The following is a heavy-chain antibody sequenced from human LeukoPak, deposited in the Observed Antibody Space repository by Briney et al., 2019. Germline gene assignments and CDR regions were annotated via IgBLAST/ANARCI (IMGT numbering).Heavy chain of an antibody. CDR2: IYHSGST. Sequence: PSQTLSLTCAVSGGSISSGGYSWSWIRQPPGKGLEWIGYIYHSGSTYYNPSLKSRVTISVDRSKNQFSLKLSSVTAADTAVYYCARGRYDFWSGYPSYFDYWGQGILVTVSS. D-gene: IGHD3-3*01. CDR3: ARGRYDFWSGYPSYFDY. V-gene: IGHV4-30-2*01. CDR1: GGSISSGGYS. J-gene: IGHJ4*02.